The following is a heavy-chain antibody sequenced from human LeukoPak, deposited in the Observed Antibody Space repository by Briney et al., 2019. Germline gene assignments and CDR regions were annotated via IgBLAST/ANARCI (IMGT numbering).Heavy chain of an antibody. Sequence: SVKVSCKASGGTFSSYAISWVRQAPGQGLEWMGGIIPIFGTANYAQKFQGRVTITTDESTSTAYMELSSLRSEDTAVYYCARVVYRRNWFDPWGQGTLVTVSS. CDR1: GGTFSSYA. V-gene: IGHV1-69*05. CDR3: ARVVYRRNWFDP. D-gene: IGHD1-14*01. CDR2: IIPIFGTA. J-gene: IGHJ5*02.